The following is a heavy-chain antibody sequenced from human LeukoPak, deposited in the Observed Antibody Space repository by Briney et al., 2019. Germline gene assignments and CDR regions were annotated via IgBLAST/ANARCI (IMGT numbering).Heavy chain of an antibody. J-gene: IGHJ4*02. CDR1: GFTVSSNS. V-gene: IGHV3-66*04. Sequence: GGSLRLSCTVSGFTVSSNSMSWVRQAPGKGLEWVSFIYSDNTHYSDSVKGRFTISRDNSKNTLYLQMNSLRAEDTAVYYCARHDLRLIVVVPFDYWGQGALVTVSS. CDR2: IYSDNT. CDR3: ARHDLRLIVVVPFDY. D-gene: IGHD3-22*01.